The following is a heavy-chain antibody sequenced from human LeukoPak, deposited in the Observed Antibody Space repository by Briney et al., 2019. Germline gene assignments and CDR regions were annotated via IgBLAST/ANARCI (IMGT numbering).Heavy chain of an antibody. V-gene: IGHV3-30*02. Sequence: PGGSLRLSCAASGFTFSSYGIHWVRQAPGKGLEWVAFIRYDGSYKYYADSVKGRFTISRDNSKNTLYLQMNSLRAEDTAVYYCAKAGIEWELFDYWGQGTLVTVSS. CDR3: AKAGIEWELFDY. D-gene: IGHD1-26*01. CDR2: IRYDGSYK. J-gene: IGHJ4*02. CDR1: GFTFSSYG.